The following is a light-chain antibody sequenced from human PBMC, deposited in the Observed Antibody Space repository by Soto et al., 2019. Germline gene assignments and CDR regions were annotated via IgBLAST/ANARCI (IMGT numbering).Light chain of an antibody. CDR3: QVWDSSSDHAV. CDR2: YDT. CDR1: NIGSKS. J-gene: IGLJ3*02. Sequence: SYELTQPPSVSVAPEKTARITCGGNNIGSKSVQWYQQKPGLAPVLVIYYDTNRHSGIPERFSGSNSGNTATLTITRVEGGDEADYYCQVWDSSSDHAVFGGGTKLTVL. V-gene: IGLV3-21*04.